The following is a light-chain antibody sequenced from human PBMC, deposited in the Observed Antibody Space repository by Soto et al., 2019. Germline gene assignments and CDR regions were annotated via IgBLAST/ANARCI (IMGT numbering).Light chain of an antibody. CDR1: QTVGTD. V-gene: IGKV3-15*01. CDR2: AAS. Sequence: EIELTHSPGTLSLSPWEIATLSCRASQTVGTDLAWYQQKPGQAPRLLIYAASTRATDIPARFSGSGSGTEFTLTISSLQSEDFAIYYCQQYKNWPITFGQGTRLEIK. J-gene: IGKJ5*01. CDR3: QQYKNWPIT.